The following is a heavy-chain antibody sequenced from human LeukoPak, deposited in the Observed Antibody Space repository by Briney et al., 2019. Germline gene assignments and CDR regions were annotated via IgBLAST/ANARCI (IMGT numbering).Heavy chain of an antibody. Sequence: PSQTLSLTCTVSGGSISSGGYYWSWIRQPPGKGLEWVGYIYYSGSTNYNPSLKSRVTISVDTSKNQFSLKLSSVTAADTAVYYCARDDYRNWFDPWGQGTLVTVSS. CDR1: GGSISSGGYY. CDR2: IYYSGST. J-gene: IGHJ5*02. CDR3: ARDDYRNWFDP. D-gene: IGHD4-11*01. V-gene: IGHV4-61*08.